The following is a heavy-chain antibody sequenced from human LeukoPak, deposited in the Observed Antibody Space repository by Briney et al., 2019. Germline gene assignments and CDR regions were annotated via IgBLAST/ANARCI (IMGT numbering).Heavy chain of an antibody. CDR3: TTKVIRGNSGDDYDD. CDR2: ISSDGNDK. J-gene: IGHJ4*02. Sequence: GGSLRLSCAASRVTFSSYGMHWVRQAPGKGLEWVALISSDGNDKLYGDSVKGRFTISRDDSKSTLYLQMNSLRAEDTAVYYCTTKVIRGNSGDDYDDWGQGTLVTVSS. V-gene: IGHV3-30*03. D-gene: IGHD5-12*01. CDR1: RVTFSSYG.